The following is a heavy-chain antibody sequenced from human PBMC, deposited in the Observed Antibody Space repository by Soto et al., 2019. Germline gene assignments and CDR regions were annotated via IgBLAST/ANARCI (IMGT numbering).Heavy chain of an antibody. CDR2: SGRGGDT. CDR3: EKDSLNYFDNMAFDS. CDR1: GFTLSDYV. D-gene: IGHD3-22*01. V-gene: IGHV3-23*01. J-gene: IGHJ4*02. Sequence: GLSLRLSCAASGFTLSDYVMNWVRQAPGKGLEWVSASGRGGDTYYADSVKGRFTISRDNSKNTLFLQMNGLSAEDTAVYYCEKDSLNYFDNMAFDSWGQGTLVTVSS.